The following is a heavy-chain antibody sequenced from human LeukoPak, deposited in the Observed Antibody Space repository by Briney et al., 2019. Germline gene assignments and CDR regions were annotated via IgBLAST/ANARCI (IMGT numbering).Heavy chain of an antibody. V-gene: IGHV4-61*01. CDR1: GGSISGSSYY. CDR3: ARSGYCSSTSCQIAGWFDP. D-gene: IGHD2-2*01. J-gene: IGHJ5*02. Sequence: PSETLSLTCTVSGGSISGSSYYWSWIRQPPGKGLEWIGYIYYSGSTNYNPSLKSRVTISVDTSKNQFSLKLSSVTAADTAVYYCARSGYCSSTSCQIAGWFDPWGQGTLVTVSS. CDR2: IYYSGST.